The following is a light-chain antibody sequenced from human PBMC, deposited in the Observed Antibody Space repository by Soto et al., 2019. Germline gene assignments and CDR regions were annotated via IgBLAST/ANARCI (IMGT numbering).Light chain of an antibody. Sequence: QSALTQPASVSGSPGQSITISCTGTNNDVGNYNLVSWYQQHPGKAPKLIIYEGSKRPSSVSNRFSCSKAGNTASLTISGLQAEDEANYYCCSYAGTITYVFGTGTKLTVL. CDR3: CSYAGTITYV. CDR2: EGS. CDR1: NNDVGNYNL. J-gene: IGLJ1*01. V-gene: IGLV2-23*01.